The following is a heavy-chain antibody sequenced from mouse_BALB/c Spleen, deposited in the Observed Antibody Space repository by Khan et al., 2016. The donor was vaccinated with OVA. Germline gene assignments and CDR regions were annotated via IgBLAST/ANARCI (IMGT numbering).Heavy chain of an antibody. J-gene: IGHJ3*01. Sequence: VQLQQSGPELMKPGASVKISCKASGYSFSTFYIHWVTRSHGKTLEWIGYIDPFIGGATYNQKFKGKATLTVDKSSSTAYMHLTSLTSEDSAVYYFARHGSTSCFAYWGQGTLVTVSA. V-gene: IGHV1S135*01. CDR3: ARHGSTSCFAY. CDR1: GYSFSTFY. CDR2: IDPFIGGA. D-gene: IGHD1-1*01.